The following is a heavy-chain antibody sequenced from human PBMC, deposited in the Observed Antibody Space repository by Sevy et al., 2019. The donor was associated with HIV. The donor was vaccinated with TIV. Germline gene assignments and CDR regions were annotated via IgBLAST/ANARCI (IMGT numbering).Heavy chain of an antibody. V-gene: IGHV3-30-3*02. CDR1: GFIFSTSP. CDR2: LTYDDSDE. CDR3: AKDDPGSIDY. Sequence: AGSLRLSCAASGFIFSTSPMHWVRQAPGKGLECVAILTYDDSDENYADSVKGRFTISRDNSKNTLYLQMNSLRTEDTAVYYCAKDDPGSIDYWGQGTLVTVSS. D-gene: IGHD3-10*01. J-gene: IGHJ4*02.